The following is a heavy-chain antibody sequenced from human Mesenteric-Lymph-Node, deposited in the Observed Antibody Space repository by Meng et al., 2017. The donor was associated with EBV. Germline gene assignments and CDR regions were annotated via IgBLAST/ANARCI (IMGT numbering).Heavy chain of an antibody. CDR1: GGSVSSCNTY. CDR2: IYYSGNT. J-gene: IGHJ5*02. Sequence: SGPGPGKPLHRCSPTLTFAGGSVSSCNTYWNWIRQPPGKGLEWIGYIYYSGNTNYNPSLKSRVTISVDTSKNQFSLRLSSVTAADTAVYYCARDQSGLSGFDPWGQGTLVTVSS. V-gene: IGHV4-61*01. CDR3: ARDQSGLSGFDP. D-gene: IGHD3-3*01.